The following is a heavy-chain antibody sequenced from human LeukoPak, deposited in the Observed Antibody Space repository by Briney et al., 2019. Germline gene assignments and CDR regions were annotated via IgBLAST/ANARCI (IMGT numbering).Heavy chain of an antibody. D-gene: IGHD1-1*01. Sequence: ASVKVSCKASGGTFSSYAISWVRQAPGQGLEWMGRIIPIFGTANYAQKFQGGVTITTDESTSTAYIELSSLRSEDTAVYYCARGWKSYYYMDVWGKGTTVTVSS. CDR3: ARGWKSYYYMDV. CDR1: GGTFSSYA. CDR2: IIPIFGTA. J-gene: IGHJ6*03. V-gene: IGHV1-69*05.